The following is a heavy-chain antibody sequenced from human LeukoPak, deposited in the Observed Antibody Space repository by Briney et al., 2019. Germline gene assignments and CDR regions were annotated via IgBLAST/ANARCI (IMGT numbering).Heavy chain of an antibody. CDR1: GGSISSSSYY. CDR2: IYYSGST. CDR3: ARLRWDHSLDY. Sequence: SETLSLTCTVSGGSISSSSYYWGWIRQPPGKGLEWIGSIYYSGSTYYNPSLKSRVTISADTSKNQFSLKLSSVTAADTAVYYCARLRWDHSLDYWGQGTLVTVSS. D-gene: IGHD1-26*01. V-gene: IGHV4-39*01. J-gene: IGHJ4*02.